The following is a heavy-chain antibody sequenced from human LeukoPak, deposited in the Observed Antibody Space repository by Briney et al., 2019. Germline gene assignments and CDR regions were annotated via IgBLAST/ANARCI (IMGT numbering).Heavy chain of an antibody. D-gene: IGHD4-17*01. CDR2: ISSSSSSI. CDR1: GFTCSSYS. Sequence: GWSLRLSCAASGFTCSSYSMSWVRQAPGKGLEWVSFISSSSSSIYYADSVKGRFTISRDNAKSSLYLQMNSLRAEETAVYYCARELRFFDYWGQGTLVTVSS. CDR3: ARELRFFDY. J-gene: IGHJ4*02. V-gene: IGHV3-21*01.